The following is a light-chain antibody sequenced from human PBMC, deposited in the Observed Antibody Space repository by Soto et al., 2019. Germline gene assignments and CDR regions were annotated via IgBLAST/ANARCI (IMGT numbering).Light chain of an antibody. Sequence: VMTQSPATLSVFPWERATLSCTSSQSVSINLAWYQQKPGQAPRLLIYDTSTRATGIPARFSGSGSGTEFTLTISSLQSEDFAVYYCQQYSNWPPFTFGQGTRLEIK. J-gene: IGKJ5*01. CDR3: QQYSNWPPFT. V-gene: IGKV3-15*01. CDR1: QSVSIN. CDR2: DTS.